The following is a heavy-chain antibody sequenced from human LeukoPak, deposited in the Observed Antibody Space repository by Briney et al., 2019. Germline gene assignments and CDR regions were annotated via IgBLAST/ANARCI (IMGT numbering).Heavy chain of an antibody. CDR3: ARSPIFYDSSGYYLRSPFDY. Sequence: EASVKVSCKASGGTFSSYAISWVRQAPGQGLEWMGGIIPILGTANYAQKFQGRVTITADESTSTAYMELSSLRSEDTAVYYCARSPIFYDSSGYYLRSPFDYWGQGTLVTVSS. D-gene: IGHD3-22*01. CDR2: IIPILGTA. J-gene: IGHJ4*02. CDR1: GGTFSSYA. V-gene: IGHV1-69*13.